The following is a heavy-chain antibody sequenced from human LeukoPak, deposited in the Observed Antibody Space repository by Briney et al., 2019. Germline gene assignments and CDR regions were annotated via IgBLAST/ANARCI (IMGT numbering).Heavy chain of an antibody. J-gene: IGHJ6*02. Sequence: SVKVSCKASGGTFSSYAISWVRQAPGQGLEWMGGIIPIFGTANYAQKFQGRVTITADESTSTAYMELSSLRSEDTAVYYCASSGENIVVVPAAMWYYYYGMDVWGQGTTVTVSS. D-gene: IGHD2-2*01. CDR2: IIPIFGTA. V-gene: IGHV1-69*01. CDR1: GGTFSSYA. CDR3: ASSGENIVVVPAAMWYYYYGMDV.